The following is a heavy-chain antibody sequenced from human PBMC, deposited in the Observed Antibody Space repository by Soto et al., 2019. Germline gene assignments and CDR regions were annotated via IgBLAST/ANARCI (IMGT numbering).Heavy chain of an antibody. CDR2: IYYSGST. Sequence: SEALCLSCTVSGVSISSDYWSWIRQPPGKGLEWIGYIYYSGSTNYNPSLKSRVTISVDTSKNQFSLKLSSVTAADTAVYYCAGLDYYGSGSFDYWGQGTLVTVS. CDR3: AGLDYYGSGSFDY. V-gene: IGHV4-59*08. D-gene: IGHD3-10*01. CDR1: GVSISSDY. J-gene: IGHJ4*02.